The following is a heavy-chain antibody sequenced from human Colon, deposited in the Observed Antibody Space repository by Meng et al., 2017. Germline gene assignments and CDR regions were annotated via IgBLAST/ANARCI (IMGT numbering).Heavy chain of an antibody. CDR2: IGHSGFT. V-gene: IGHV4-39*01. CDR1: VGSISTSGYY. Sequence: QSQLQESGSGLVKPSEALSLTCSFSVGSISTSGYYWGWIRQPPGRGLEWIGSIGHSGFTYYTPSLKSRVAVSLDTSKSQFSLMLTSVTAADTAVYYCVRSSAWVRTGFDPWGQGTLVTVSS. D-gene: IGHD6-19*01. CDR3: VRSSAWVRTGFDP. J-gene: IGHJ5*02.